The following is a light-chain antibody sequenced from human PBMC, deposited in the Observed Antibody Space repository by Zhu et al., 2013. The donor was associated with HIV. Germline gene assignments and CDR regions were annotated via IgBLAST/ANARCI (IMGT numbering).Light chain of an antibody. CDR1: QSIRTD. CDR2: DAS. Sequence: ILLTQSPVTLSVSPGGRATISCRASQSIRTDLAWYQQKPGQPPRLLIFDASTRATGVPGRFRGSGSDTEFTLTISSLQSEDFAVYYCQQCGNWPYTFGQGTQLEIK. J-gene: IGKJ2*01. V-gene: IGKV3-15*01. CDR3: QQCGNWPYT.